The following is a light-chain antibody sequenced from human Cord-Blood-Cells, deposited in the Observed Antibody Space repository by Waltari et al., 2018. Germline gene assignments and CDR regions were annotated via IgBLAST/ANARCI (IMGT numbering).Light chain of an antibody. J-gene: IGKJ4*01. CDR3: QQRSNWL. Sequence: IVLTQSPATLSLSPGERATLSCRASQSVSSYLAWYQQKPGQAPRLLIYDASNRATGIPAMFSGSGSGTDFTLTISSLEPEDFAVYYCQQRSNWLFGGGTKVEIK. CDR2: DAS. CDR1: QSVSSY. V-gene: IGKV3-11*01.